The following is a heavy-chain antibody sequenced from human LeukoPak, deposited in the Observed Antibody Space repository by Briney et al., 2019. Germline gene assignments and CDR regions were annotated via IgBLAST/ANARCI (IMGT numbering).Heavy chain of an antibody. Sequence: GGSLRLSCAASGFTFGSYSMNWVRQAPGKGLEWVSSISSSSSYIYYADSVKGRFTISRDNAKNSLYLQMNSLRAEDTAVYYCARVSQGIAAAGYFDYWGQGTLVTVSS. J-gene: IGHJ4*02. V-gene: IGHV3-21*01. CDR2: ISSSSSYI. CDR1: GFTFGSYS. D-gene: IGHD6-13*01. CDR3: ARVSQGIAAAGYFDY.